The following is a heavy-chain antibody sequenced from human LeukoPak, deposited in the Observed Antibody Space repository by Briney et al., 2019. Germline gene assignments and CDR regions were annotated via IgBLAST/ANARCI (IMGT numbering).Heavy chain of an antibody. CDR1: GFTFTSYA. CDR2: ISGSGGTT. Sequence: GGSLRLSCAASGFTFTSYAMRWVRQAPGKGLEWVSAISGSGGTTYYADSVKGRFTISRDNSKNTLYLQMNSLRAEDTAVYYCTTEIEMQLWLGHWGQGTLVAVSS. CDR3: TTEIEMQLWLGH. V-gene: IGHV3-23*01. J-gene: IGHJ4*02. D-gene: IGHD5-18*01.